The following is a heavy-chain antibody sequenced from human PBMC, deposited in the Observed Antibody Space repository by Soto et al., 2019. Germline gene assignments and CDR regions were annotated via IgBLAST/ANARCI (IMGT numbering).Heavy chain of an antibody. CDR3: ARGDSRYSGL. Sequence: QVHLQQWGAGLLKPSETLSLTCAVYGGSFSTYYWTWIRQPPGKGLEWIGEITPSGSPNYTPSLKSRLTMSLDTSQNHFSLKLTSVTAAGAAVYYCARGDSRYSGLWGQGILVTVSA. CDR1: GGSFSTYY. CDR2: ITPSGSP. V-gene: IGHV4-34*01. D-gene: IGHD5-12*01. J-gene: IGHJ4*02.